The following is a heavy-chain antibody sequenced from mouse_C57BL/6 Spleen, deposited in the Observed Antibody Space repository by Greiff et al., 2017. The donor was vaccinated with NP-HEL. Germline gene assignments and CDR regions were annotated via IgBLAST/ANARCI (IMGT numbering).Heavy chain of an antibody. Sequence: EVKLMESGGGLVQPGGSLSLSCAASGFTFTDYYMSWVRQPPGKALEWLGFIRNKANGYTTEYSASVKGRFTISRDNSQSILYLQMNALRAEDSATYYCAREITTVVARYFDVWGTGTTVTVSS. D-gene: IGHD1-1*01. CDR2: IRNKANGYTT. V-gene: IGHV7-3*01. CDR1: GFTFTDYY. J-gene: IGHJ1*03. CDR3: AREITTVVARYFDV.